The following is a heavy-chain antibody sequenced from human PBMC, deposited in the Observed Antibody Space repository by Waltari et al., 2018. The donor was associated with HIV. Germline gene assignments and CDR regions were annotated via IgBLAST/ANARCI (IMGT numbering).Heavy chain of an antibody. D-gene: IGHD1-26*01. J-gene: IGHJ6*02. CDR1: GFTFSSYS. CDR2: ISSSSTYI. Sequence: EVQLVESGGGLVKPGGSLRLSCAASGFTFSSYSMNWVRQAPGKGLEWVSSISSSSTYIYYADSVKGRFTISRDNAKNSLYLQMNSLRAEDTAVYYCAREKGGATNGLDVWGQGTTVTVSS. CDR3: AREKGGATNGLDV. V-gene: IGHV3-21*01.